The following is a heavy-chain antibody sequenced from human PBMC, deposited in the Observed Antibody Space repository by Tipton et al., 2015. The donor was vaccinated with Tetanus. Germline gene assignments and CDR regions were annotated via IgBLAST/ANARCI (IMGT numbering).Heavy chain of an antibody. J-gene: IGHJ2*01. CDR2: IYYSGSP. CDR1: GGSISSGAYY. D-gene: IGHD1-1*01. V-gene: IGHV4-31*03. CDR3: ARTQPIGWYFDL. Sequence: TLSLTCTVSGGSISSGAYYWSWIRQHPGKGLEWIGYIYYSGSPFYNPSLKSRVTISVDTSKNQFSLKLSSVTAADTAVYYCARTQPIGWYFDLWGRGTLLTVSS.